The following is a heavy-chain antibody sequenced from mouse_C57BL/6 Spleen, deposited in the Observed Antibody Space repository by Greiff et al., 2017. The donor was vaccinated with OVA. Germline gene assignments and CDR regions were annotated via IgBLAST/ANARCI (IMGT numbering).Heavy chain of an antibody. J-gene: IGHJ3*01. Sequence: EVKLMESGGGLVKPGGSLKLSCAASGFTFSSYAMSWVRQTPEKRLEWVATLSDGGSYTYYPDNVKGRFTISRDNAKNNLYLQMSHLKSEDTAMYYCARDGSNYEGAWFAYWGQGTLVTVSA. D-gene: IGHD2-5*01. CDR2: LSDGGSYT. CDR3: ARDGSNYEGAWFAY. CDR1: GFTFSSYA. V-gene: IGHV5-4*01.